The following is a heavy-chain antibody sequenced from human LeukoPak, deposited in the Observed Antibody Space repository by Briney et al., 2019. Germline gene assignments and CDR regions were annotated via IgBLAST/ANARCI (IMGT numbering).Heavy chain of an antibody. J-gene: IGHJ4*02. CDR3: ARGSTGTANFDY. CDR2: IYYSGST. Sequence: SGTLSLTCTVSGGSISSYYWSWIRQPPGKGLEWIGYIYYSGSTNYNPSLKSRVTISVDTSKNQFSLKLSSVTAADTAVYYCARGSTGTANFDYWGQGTLVTVSS. V-gene: IGHV4-59*01. CDR1: GGSISSYY. D-gene: IGHD1-1*01.